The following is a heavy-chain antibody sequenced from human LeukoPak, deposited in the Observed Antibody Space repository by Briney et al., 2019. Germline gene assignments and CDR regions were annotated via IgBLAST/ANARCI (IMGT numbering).Heavy chain of an antibody. J-gene: IGHJ4*02. D-gene: IGHD3-22*01. V-gene: IGHV3-21*01. CDR1: GFTFSSYS. CDR3: ARDYYDSSGTFDY. CDR2: ISSSSSYI. Sequence: GGSLRLSCAASGFTFSSYSMNWVRQAPGKGLEWVSSISSSSSYIYYADSVKGRFTISRDNAKNSLYLQMNSLRAEDTALYYCARDYYDSSGTFDYWGRGTLVTVSS.